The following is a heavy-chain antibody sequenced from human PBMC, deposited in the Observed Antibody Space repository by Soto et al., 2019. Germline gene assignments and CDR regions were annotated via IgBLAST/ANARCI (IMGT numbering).Heavy chain of an antibody. D-gene: IGHD6-13*01. Sequence: PSETLSLTCAVYGGSFSGYYWSWIRQPPGKGLEWIGEINHSGSTNYNPSLKSRVTISVDTSKNQFSLKLSSVTAADTAVYYCARVRAIAAAGTLLDYWGQGTLVNVSS. V-gene: IGHV4-34*01. CDR3: ARVRAIAAAGTLLDY. J-gene: IGHJ4*02. CDR2: INHSGST. CDR1: GGSFSGYY.